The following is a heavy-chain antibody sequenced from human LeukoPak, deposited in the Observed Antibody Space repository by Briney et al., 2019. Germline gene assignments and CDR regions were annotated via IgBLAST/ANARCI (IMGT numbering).Heavy chain of an antibody. CDR3: ARVVLRFLEWSIHFDY. V-gene: IGHV3-7*01. CDR2: IKQDGSEK. D-gene: IGHD3-3*01. Sequence: PGGSLRLSCAASGFTFSSYWMSWVRQAPGKGLEWVANIKQDGSEKYYVDSVKGRLTISRDNAKNSLYLQMNSLRAEDTAVYYCARVVLRFLEWSIHFDYWGQGTLVTVSS. J-gene: IGHJ4*02. CDR1: GFTFSSYW.